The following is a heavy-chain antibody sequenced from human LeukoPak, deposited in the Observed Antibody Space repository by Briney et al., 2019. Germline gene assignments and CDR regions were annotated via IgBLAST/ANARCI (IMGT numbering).Heavy chain of an antibody. D-gene: IGHD6-13*01. V-gene: IGHV3-33*01. CDR3: ARGRIAAAPDY. Sequence: PGRSLRLSCAASGFTFSSYGMHWVRQAPGKGLEWVAVIWYDGSNKYYADSVKGRFTISRDNSKNTLCLQMNSLRAEDTAVYYCARGRIAAAPDYWGQGTLVTVSS. CDR1: GFTFSSYG. J-gene: IGHJ4*02. CDR2: IWYDGSNK.